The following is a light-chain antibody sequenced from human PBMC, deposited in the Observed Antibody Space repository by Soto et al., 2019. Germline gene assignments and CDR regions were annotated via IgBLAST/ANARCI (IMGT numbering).Light chain of an antibody. J-gene: IGKJ4*01. V-gene: IGKV1-39*01. Sequence: DIQMTQSPSSLSASVGDRVTISCRASQTISMYLNWYQQKPGKAPILLISAASSLQTGVPSRFNGSGSGTEFPLPISSLQPEDLATYYCQQSYTTPPLTFGGGTKVEI. CDR1: QTISMY. CDR3: QQSYTTPPLT. CDR2: AAS.